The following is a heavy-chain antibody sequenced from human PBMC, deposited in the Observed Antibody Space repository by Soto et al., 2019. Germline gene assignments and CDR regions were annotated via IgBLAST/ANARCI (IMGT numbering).Heavy chain of an antibody. V-gene: IGHV1-69*12. CDR2: LIPRFNKV. Sequence: QVHLVQSVAELKRPRSSVRLSCKASGGTLSNFAINWVRLAPGQGFEWMGGLIPRFNKVSFPEKFQGRVTFTAAESTLTAYLDLTRLGFDDSAIYVCAIDKGGTRGYSGSEAVDSWGQGKRVTGSS. CDR3: AIDKGGTRGYSGSEAVDS. CDR1: GGTLSNFA. J-gene: IGHJ4*02. D-gene: IGHD5-12*01.